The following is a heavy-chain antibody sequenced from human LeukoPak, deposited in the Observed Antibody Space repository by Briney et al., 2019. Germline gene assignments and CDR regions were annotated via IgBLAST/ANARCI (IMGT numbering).Heavy chain of an antibody. CDR3: ARDIGLDYSSSSFASDI. V-gene: IGHV4-4*07. CDR1: GGSFTTHY. Sequence: PSETLSLTCTVSGGSFTTHYWNWFRQPAGKGLEWIGRICSGGSTNYKSSLKSRVIMSIDTSKRQLSLKLSSVTAADTAIYYCARDIGLDYSSSSFASDIWGPGTLVIVSS. D-gene: IGHD6-6*01. CDR2: ICSGGST. J-gene: IGHJ3*02.